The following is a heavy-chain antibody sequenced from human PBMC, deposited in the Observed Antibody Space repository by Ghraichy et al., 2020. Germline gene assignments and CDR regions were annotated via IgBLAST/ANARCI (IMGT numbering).Heavy chain of an antibody. Sequence: SLRLSCAASGFTFDDYAMHWVRQAPGKGLEWVSGISWNSGSIDYADSVKGRFTISRDNAKNSLYLQMNSLRAEDTALYYCAKDIRGLYALAMDVWGKGTTVTVSS. CDR2: ISWNSGSI. CDR1: GFTFDDYA. D-gene: IGHD2-8*01. V-gene: IGHV3-9*01. J-gene: IGHJ6*03. CDR3: AKDIRGLYALAMDV.